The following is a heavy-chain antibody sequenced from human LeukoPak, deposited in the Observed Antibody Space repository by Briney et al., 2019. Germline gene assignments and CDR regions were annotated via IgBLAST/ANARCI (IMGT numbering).Heavy chain of an antibody. V-gene: IGHV3-21*01. Sequence: GGSLRLSCAASGFTFSSYSMNWVRQAPGKGLEWVSSISSSSSYIYYADSVKGRFTISRDNAKNSLYLQMNSLRAEDTAVYYCARDRRSGGSCKYYFDYWGQGTLVTVSS. CDR3: ARDRRSGGSCKYYFDY. D-gene: IGHD2-15*01. CDR1: GFTFSSYS. CDR2: ISSSSSYI. J-gene: IGHJ4*02.